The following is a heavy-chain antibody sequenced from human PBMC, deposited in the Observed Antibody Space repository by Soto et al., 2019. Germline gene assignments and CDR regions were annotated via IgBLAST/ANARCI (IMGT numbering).Heavy chain of an antibody. D-gene: IGHD3-3*01. V-gene: IGHV1-8*01. Sequence: ASVKVSCKASGYTFTSYDINWVRQATGQGLEWMGWMNPNSGNTGYAQKFQGRVTMTRNTSKSTAYMELSSLRSEDTAVYYCARGHYDFWSGYVGWFDPWGQGTLVTVSS. CDR3: ARGHYDFWSGYVGWFDP. CDR1: GYTFTSYD. J-gene: IGHJ5*02. CDR2: MNPNSGNT.